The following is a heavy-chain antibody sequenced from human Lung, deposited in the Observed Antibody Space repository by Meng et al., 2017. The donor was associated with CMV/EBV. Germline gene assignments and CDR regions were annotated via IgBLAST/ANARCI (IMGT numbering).Heavy chain of an antibody. CDR1: GCTFISYA. CDR2: IIPIFGTA. CDR3: ASDAGGSSSYVYFDL. D-gene: IGHD6-6*01. V-gene: IGHV1-69*05. Sequence: SVXVSXXSSGCTFISYAISWVRQAPGQGLEWMGGIIPIFGTANYAQKFQGRVTITTDESTSTAYMELSSLRSEDTAVYYCASDAGGSSSYVYFDLRGRGTLVTVSS. J-gene: IGHJ2*01.